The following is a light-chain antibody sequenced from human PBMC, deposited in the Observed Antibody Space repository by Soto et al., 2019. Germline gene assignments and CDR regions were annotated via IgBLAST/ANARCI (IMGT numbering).Light chain of an antibody. CDR2: AAS. CDR3: QQSYSSPLT. CDR1: QSISND. J-gene: IGKJ4*01. V-gene: IGKV1-39*01. Sequence: DIPMTQSPSSLSASVGDSVTITCRASQSISNDLNWYQQKPGKAPKLLIYAASSLQSGVPSRFSGSGSGTDFTLTISSLQPEDFATYFCQQSYSSPLTFGGGTKVEIK.